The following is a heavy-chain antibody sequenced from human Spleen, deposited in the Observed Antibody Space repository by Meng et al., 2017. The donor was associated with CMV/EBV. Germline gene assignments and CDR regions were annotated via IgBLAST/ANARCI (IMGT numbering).Heavy chain of an antibody. CDR1: GGSVSSGSYY. CDR2: IYYSGST. V-gene: IGHV4-61*01. CDR3: ARSPDTMMLLFDY. J-gene: IGHJ4*02. Sequence: SETLSLTCTVPGGSVSSGSYYWSWIRQPPGKGLEWIGYIYYSGSTNYNPSLKSRVTISVDTSKNQFSLKLSSVTAADTAVYYCARSPDTMMLLFDYWGQGTLVTVSS. D-gene: IGHD5-18*01.